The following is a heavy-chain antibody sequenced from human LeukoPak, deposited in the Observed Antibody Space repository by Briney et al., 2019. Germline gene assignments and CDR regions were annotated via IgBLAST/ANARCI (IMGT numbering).Heavy chain of an antibody. CDR2: ISNSGIT. D-gene: IGHD6-13*01. J-gene: IGHJ4*02. CDR3: ARSGGYSSSWSL. V-gene: IGHV4-59*01. Sequence: SETLSLTCTVSGGSISTYYWNWIRQPPGKGLEWIGYISNSGITTYNPSLKSRVTISVASSKSQFSLKVNSVTAADTAVYYCARSGGYSSSWSLWGQGTLVTVSS. CDR1: GGSISTYY.